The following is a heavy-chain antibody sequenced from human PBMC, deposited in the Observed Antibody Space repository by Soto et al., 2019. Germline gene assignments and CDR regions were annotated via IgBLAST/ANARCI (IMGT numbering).Heavy chain of an antibody. V-gene: IGHV3-66*01. CDR3: ARGYYDSSGYSGDYYGMDV. CDR1: GFSVNKDF. J-gene: IGHJ6*02. Sequence: GGSLRLSCAASGFSVNKDFMSWVRQAPGKGLEWVSTMYSTGGTDYADSVRGRFTISKDNSKNTLDLQMNSLRAEDTAVYYCARGYYDSSGYSGDYYGMDVWGQGTTVTVSS. CDR2: MYSTGGT. D-gene: IGHD3-22*01.